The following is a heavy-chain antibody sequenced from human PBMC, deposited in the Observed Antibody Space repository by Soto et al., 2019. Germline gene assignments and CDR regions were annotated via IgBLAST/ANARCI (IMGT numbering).Heavy chain of an antibody. V-gene: IGHV3-23*01. Sequence: GGSLRLSCAASGFTFSSYAMSWVRQAPGKGLEWVSAISGSGGSTYYADSVKGRFTISRDNSKNTLYLQMNSLRAEDTAVYYCAKEGGGYYGSGSYFTRALPQWGQGTLVTVSS. D-gene: IGHD3-10*01. CDR3: AKEGGGYYGSGSYFTRALPQ. CDR1: GFTFSSYA. CDR2: ISGSGGST. J-gene: IGHJ4*02.